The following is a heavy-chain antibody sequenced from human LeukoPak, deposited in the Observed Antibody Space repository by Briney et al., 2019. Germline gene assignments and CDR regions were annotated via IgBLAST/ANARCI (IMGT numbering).Heavy chain of an antibody. CDR2: ISYDGSNK. CDR3: AKQMDHVHSSSWWWGFDY. V-gene: IGHV3-30*18. D-gene: IGHD6-13*01. Sequence: GGSLRLSCAASGFTFSSYVMHRVRQAPGKRLEWVAGISYDGSNKYYADSVKGRFTISRDNSNNTLYLQMNSLRAEETAVYYCAKQMDHVHSSSWWWGFDYWGQGTLVTVSS. CDR1: GFTFSSYV. J-gene: IGHJ4*02.